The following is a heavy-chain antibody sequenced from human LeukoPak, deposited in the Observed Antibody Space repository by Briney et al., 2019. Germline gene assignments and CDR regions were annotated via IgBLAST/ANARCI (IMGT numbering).Heavy chain of an antibody. V-gene: IGHV3-7*01. Sequence: GGSLRLSCAASGFTFSSYWMSWVRQAPGKGLEWVANIKQDGSEKYYVDSVKGRFTISRDNAKNSLYLQMNSLRAEDTAVYYCARDPRAAGAPFDYWGQGTLVTVSS. CDR2: IKQDGSEK. J-gene: IGHJ4*02. D-gene: IGHD6-13*01. CDR1: GFTFSSYW. CDR3: ARDPRAAGAPFDY.